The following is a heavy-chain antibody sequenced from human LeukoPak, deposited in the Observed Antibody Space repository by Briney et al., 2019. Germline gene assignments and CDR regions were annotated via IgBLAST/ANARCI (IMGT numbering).Heavy chain of an antibody. CDR3: ARSPNGGYDSYYFDY. Sequence: SETLSLTCTVSGGSISSYYWSWIRQPPGKGLEWIGYIYYSGSTNYNPSLKSRVTISVDTSKNQFSLKLSSVTAADTAVYYCARSPNGGYDSYYFDYWGQGTLVTVSS. CDR1: GGSISSYY. J-gene: IGHJ4*02. V-gene: IGHV4-59*08. CDR2: IYYSGST. D-gene: IGHD5-12*01.